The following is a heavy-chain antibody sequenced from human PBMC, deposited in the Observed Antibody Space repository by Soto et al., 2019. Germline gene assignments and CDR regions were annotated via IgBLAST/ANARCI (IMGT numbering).Heavy chain of an antibody. CDR1: SDSISTYY. CDR3: ARPGRDWGALHY. Sequence: QVQLQESGPGLVKPSETLSLTCTVSSDSISTYYWTWIRQPPGKGLEWIGFIYYSGSTNYNPSLQRRVTTSVDTSKNQFSPKMNSVTAADTAVYYCARPGRDWGALHYWGQGTLVTVSS. V-gene: IGHV4-59*08. J-gene: IGHJ4*02. D-gene: IGHD7-27*01. CDR2: IYYSGST.